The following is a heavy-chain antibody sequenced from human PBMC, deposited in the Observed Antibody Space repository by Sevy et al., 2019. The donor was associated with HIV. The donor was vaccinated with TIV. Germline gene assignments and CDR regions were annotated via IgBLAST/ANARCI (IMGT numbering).Heavy chain of an antibody. J-gene: IGHJ4*02. D-gene: IGHD1-26*01. CDR3: ARGATKTGSYSGAY. V-gene: IGHV3-21*01. CDR2: ITSGGSYI. CDR1: GFTFSNYS. Sequence: GGSLRLSCVASGFTFSNYSMNWVRQAPGKGLEWVSSITSGGSYIYYADSVKGRFTISRDKAKNSVYLQMNSLRAEDTAVYFCARGATKTGSYSGAYWGQGTLVTVSS.